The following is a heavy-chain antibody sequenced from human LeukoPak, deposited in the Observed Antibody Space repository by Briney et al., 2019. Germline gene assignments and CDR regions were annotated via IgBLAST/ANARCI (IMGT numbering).Heavy chain of an antibody. CDR3: AREKKSGYSGYDPYYYYYMDV. CDR1: GFTFDDYS. Sequence: PGGSLRLSCAAYGFTFDDYSMSWVRQTPGKTLELVSCINWNGGSTGYADSVKGRFTISRDNAKNSLYLQMNSLRAEDTALYYCAREKKSGYSGYDPYYYYYMDVWGKGTTVTVSS. CDR2: INWNGGST. D-gene: IGHD5-12*01. V-gene: IGHV3-20*04. J-gene: IGHJ6*03.